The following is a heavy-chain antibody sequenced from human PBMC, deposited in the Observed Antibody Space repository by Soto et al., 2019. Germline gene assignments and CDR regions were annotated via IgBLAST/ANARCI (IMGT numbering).Heavy chain of an antibody. CDR3: ARELKPYNSGWYFTLS. D-gene: IGHD6-19*01. J-gene: IGHJ5*02. CDR2: IYISGNT. V-gene: IGHV4-4*07. Sequence: LSLTCSVSGGSVSSHYWSWVRQPAGKGLEWIGRIYISGNTKYNPSFKSRVTMSVDTSKNQVSLRLSSVTAADTAVYYCARELKPYNSGWYFTLSWSQGTQVTVSS. CDR1: GGSVSSHY.